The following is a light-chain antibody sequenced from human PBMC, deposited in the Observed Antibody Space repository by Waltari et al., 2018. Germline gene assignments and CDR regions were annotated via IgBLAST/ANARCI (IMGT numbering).Light chain of an antibody. CDR3: ATWDDSLSGYV. Sequence: QSVLTQLPSASGPPGQWVTNPCSGTSSNTGRTYVFWFHQLPGTAPKVLIYKDNQRPSGVPDRFSGSKSGTSASLAISGLRSEDEADYYCATWDDSLSGYVFGSGTKVAVL. CDR1: SSNTGRTY. CDR2: KDN. V-gene: IGLV1-47*01. J-gene: IGLJ1*01.